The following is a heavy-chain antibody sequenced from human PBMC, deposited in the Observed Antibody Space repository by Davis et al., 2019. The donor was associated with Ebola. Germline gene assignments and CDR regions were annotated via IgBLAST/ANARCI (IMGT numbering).Heavy chain of an antibody. D-gene: IGHD5-18*01. J-gene: IGHJ4*02. V-gene: IGHV3-33*01. Sequence: GESLKISCAASRFRFSSYGIHWVRQAPGKGLAWVAGMYYYGSNKDYTDSVKGRFTITKDNSKKPVYLKMNSLRAEDTAVYYCARVGYNYGEHFDNWGQGTLVTVSS. CDR3: ARVGYNYGEHFDN. CDR1: RFRFSSYG. CDR2: MYYYGSNK.